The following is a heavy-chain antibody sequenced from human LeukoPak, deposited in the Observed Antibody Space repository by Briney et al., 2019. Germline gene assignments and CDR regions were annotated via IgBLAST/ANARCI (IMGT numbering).Heavy chain of an antibody. CDR2: IKHDGSEE. V-gene: IGHV3-7*01. CDR3: ARDSGSSWREGLNY. J-gene: IGHJ4*02. Sequence: GGSLRLSCAASGFTFSSYWMSWVRQAPGRGLEWVAHIKHDGSEEYYVDSVKGRFTISRDNAKNSLYLQMNSLRAEDTAVYYCARDSGSSWREGLNYWGQGTLVTVSS. D-gene: IGHD6-13*01. CDR1: GFTFSSYW.